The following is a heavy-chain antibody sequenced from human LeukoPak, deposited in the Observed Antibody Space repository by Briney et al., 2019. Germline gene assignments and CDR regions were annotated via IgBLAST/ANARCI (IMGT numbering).Heavy chain of an antibody. CDR1: GGTFSSYA. V-gene: IGHV1-69*13. J-gene: IGHJ3*02. CDR3: ARGDSSSWYWMDAFDI. CDR2: IIPIFGTA. D-gene: IGHD6-13*01. Sequence: SVEVSCKASGGTFSSYAISWVRQAPGQGLEWMGGIIPIFGTANYAQKFQGRVTITADESTSTAYMELSSLRSEDTAVYYCARGDSSSWYWMDAFDIWGQGTMVTVSS.